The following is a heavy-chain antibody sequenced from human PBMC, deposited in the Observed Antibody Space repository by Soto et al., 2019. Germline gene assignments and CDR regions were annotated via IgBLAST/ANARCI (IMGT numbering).Heavy chain of an antibody. J-gene: IGHJ3*02. CDR3: ASYQQLSRFDAFDI. Sequence: PGQTLTISCTGSGYSFTSYSSGCVRQMPGKGLEWMGIIYPGDSDTRCSPSFQGQVTISADKSISTAYLQWSSLKASDTAMYYCASYQQLSRFDAFDIWGQGTMV. CDR2: IYPGDSDT. CDR1: GYSFTSYS. D-gene: IGHD6-13*01. V-gene: IGHV5-51*01.